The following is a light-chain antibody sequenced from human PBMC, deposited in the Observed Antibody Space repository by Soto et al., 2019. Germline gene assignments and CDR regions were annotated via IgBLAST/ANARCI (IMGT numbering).Light chain of an antibody. CDR1: SSNFVGDKY. CDR2: DVN. V-gene: IGLV2-11*01. J-gene: IGLJ1*01. Sequence: QSALTQPRSVSGSPGQTVAISCTGTSSNFVGDKYVAWYQKHPGKAPRLVIFDVNKRPSGVPDRFSGSKSGNTASLTISGLQAEDEPDYYCCSSIGHYIYVFGTGTKVTVL. CDR3: CSSIGHYIYV.